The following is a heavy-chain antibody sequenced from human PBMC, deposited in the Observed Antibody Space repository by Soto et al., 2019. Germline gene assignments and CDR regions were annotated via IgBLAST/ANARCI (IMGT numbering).Heavy chain of an antibody. CDR2: IGGSGGTT. D-gene: IGHD7-27*01. J-gene: IGHJ4*02. CDR3: AKAPSNWAPFDY. Sequence: PGGSLRLSCAASGFTFSSYAMSWVRQAPGKGLEWVSGIGGSGGTTYYADSVKGRFTISRDNSKNTLYLQMNSLRAEDTAVYFCAKAPSNWAPFDYWGQGTLVTVSS. V-gene: IGHV3-23*01. CDR1: GFTFSSYA.